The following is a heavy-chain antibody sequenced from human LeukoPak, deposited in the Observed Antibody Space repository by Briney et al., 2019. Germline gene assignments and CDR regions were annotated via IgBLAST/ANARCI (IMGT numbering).Heavy chain of an antibody. D-gene: IGHD3-10*01. J-gene: IGHJ4*02. V-gene: IGHV3-23*01. CDR3: AKDLGISGWSFDY. Sequence: GGSLRLSRPASGFTFSTYAMSWVRQAPGKGLEWVSAISGSGGSTYYADSVKGRFTISRDNSKNTLYLQMNSLRAEDTAVYYCAKDLGISGWSFDYWGQGTLVTVSS. CDR2: ISGSGGST. CDR1: GFTFSTYA.